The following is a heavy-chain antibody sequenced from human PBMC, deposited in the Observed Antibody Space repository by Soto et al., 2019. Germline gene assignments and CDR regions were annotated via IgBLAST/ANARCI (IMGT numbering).Heavy chain of an antibody. CDR3: AISQLGAIARVQH. J-gene: IGHJ1*01. D-gene: IGHD1-1*01. CDR2: ISGSGGHI. V-gene: IGHV3-23*01. Sequence: PGGSLRLSCVASGFSFSSHSVTWVRQAPGKGPEWVSTISGSGGHIYYVDSVKGRFTISRDNSKNTLYLQMNSLGAEDTALYYCAISQLGAIARVQHCGPGPLVTV. CDR1: GFSFSSHS.